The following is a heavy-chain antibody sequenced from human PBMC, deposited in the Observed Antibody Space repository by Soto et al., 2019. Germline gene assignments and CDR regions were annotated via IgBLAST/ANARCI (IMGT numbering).Heavy chain of an antibody. J-gene: IGHJ5*02. CDR3: ARLHCSSTSCYGKENWFDP. CDR2: IYPGDSDT. D-gene: IGHD2-2*01. V-gene: IGHV5-51*01. Sequence: GESLKIFCKGSGYRFTSYWIGWVRQMPGKGLEWMGIIYPGDSDTRYSPSFQGQVTISADKSISTAYLQWSSLKASDTAMYYCARLHCSSTSCYGKENWFDPWGQGTLVTVAS. CDR1: GYRFTSYW.